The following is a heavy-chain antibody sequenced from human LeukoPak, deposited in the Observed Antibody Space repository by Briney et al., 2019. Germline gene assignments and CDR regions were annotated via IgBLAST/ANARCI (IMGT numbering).Heavy chain of an antibody. Sequence: GGSLRLSCAASGFTFSSYGMHWVRQAPGKGLEWVSYISSSSSTIYYADSVKGRFTISRDNAKNSLYLQMNSLRAEDTAVYYCARLAGVHDYSNYGQFDYWGQGTLVTVSS. CDR3: ARLAGVHDYSNYGQFDY. CDR2: ISSSSSTI. D-gene: IGHD4-11*01. V-gene: IGHV3-48*01. J-gene: IGHJ4*02. CDR1: GFTFSSYG.